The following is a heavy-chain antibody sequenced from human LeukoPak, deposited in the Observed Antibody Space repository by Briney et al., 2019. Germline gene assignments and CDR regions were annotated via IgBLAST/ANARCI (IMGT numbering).Heavy chain of an antibody. CDR2: INPNGGGV. J-gene: IGHJ4*02. Sequence: ASVKVSCKASGYTFSGYYIHWVRQAPGQGLEWMGWINPNGGGVDYAQKFQGRVTMTRDTSTNTVYMELSSLRFEDTAVYYCARGSSSWPKDFDYWGQGTLVTVSS. CDR1: GYTFSGYY. CDR3: ARGSSSWPKDFDY. D-gene: IGHD6-13*01. V-gene: IGHV1-2*02.